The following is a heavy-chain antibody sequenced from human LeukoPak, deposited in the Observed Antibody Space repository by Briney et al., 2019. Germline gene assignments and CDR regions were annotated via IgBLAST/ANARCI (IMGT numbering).Heavy chain of an antibody. V-gene: IGHV3-11*03. CDR1: GFTFSSYA. CDR2: ISSSISYT. D-gene: IGHD6-13*01. Sequence: PGGSLRLSCAASGFTFSSYAMSWIRQAPGKGLEWVSSISSSISYTNYADSVKGRFTISRDTARNSLYLQMNSLRAEDTAVYYCARINQQQLILDYWGQGTLVTVSS. CDR3: ARINQQQLILDY. J-gene: IGHJ4*02.